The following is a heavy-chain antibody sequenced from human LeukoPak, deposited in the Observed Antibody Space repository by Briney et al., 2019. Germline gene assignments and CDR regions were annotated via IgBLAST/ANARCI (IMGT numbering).Heavy chain of an antibody. D-gene: IGHD6-19*01. CDR3: AREDSSGWYVFDY. CDR1: GYTFTSYY. J-gene: IGHJ4*02. CDR2: MNPSGGST. V-gene: IGHV1-46*01. Sequence: ATVKVSCKASGYTFTSYYMHWVRQAPGQGRKWMGIMNPSGGSTSYAQKFQGRVTMTRDTSTSTVYMELSSLRSEDTAVYYCAREDSSGWYVFDYWGQGTLVTVSS.